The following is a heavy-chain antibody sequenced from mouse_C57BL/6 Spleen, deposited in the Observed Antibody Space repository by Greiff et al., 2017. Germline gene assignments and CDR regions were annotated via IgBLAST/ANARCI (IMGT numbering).Heavy chain of an antibody. Sequence: VQLQQSGTVLARPGASVKMSCKTSGYTFTSYWMHWVKQRPGQGLEWIGAIYPGNSDTSYNQKFEGKAKLTAVTSASTAYMELSSLTNEDSAVYYCTNDDAVSFAYWGQGTLVTVSA. CDR3: TNDDAVSFAY. CDR1: GYTFTSYW. CDR2: IYPGNSDT. V-gene: IGHV1-5*01. J-gene: IGHJ3*01. D-gene: IGHD2-12*01.